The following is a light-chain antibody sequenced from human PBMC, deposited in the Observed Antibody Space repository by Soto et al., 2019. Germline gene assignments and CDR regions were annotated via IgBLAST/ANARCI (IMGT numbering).Light chain of an antibody. V-gene: IGKV3-20*01. Sequence: EILLTQSQGTLSLSPGERATLSCRASQSVSSSYLAWYQQKPGQAPRLLINGASSRATGIPDRFSGSGSGTDFTLTISRLEPEDFAVYYCQQYGSSPKTFGQGTKV. CDR2: GAS. J-gene: IGKJ1*01. CDR1: QSVSSSY. CDR3: QQYGSSPKT.